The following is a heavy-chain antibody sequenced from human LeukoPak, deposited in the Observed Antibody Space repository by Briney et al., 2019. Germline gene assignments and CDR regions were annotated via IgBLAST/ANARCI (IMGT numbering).Heavy chain of an antibody. CDR1: GFTFSSFA. V-gene: IGHV3-23*01. CDR3: AKFWGGLDY. J-gene: IGHJ4*02. D-gene: IGHD3-16*01. Sequence: GGSLRLSCAASGFTFSSFAMTWVRQAPGKGLEWVSAISNSGDSTYYADSVTGRFTISRDNSKFTLYLQMNSLRAEDTAVYYCAKFWGGLDYWGQGTLVTVSS. CDR2: ISNSGDST.